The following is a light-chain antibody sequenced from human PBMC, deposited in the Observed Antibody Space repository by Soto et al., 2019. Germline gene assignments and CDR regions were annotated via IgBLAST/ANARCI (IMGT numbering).Light chain of an antibody. CDR3: QQYDKLPPAFT. CDR1: QDISNY. CDR2: DAS. Sequence: DIQMTQSPSSLSASVGDRVTITCQASQDISNYINWYQQKPGKAPKVLIYDASNVETGVPSRFSGSGSGTHFTFTISSLQSEDLATYYCQQYDKLPPAFTFGPGTKVHVK. J-gene: IGKJ3*01. V-gene: IGKV1-33*01.